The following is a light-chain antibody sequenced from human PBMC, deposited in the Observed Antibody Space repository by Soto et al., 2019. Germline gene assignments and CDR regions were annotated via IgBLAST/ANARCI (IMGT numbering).Light chain of an antibody. CDR2: EVN. Sequence: QSVLTQPPSASGSPGQSVTISCTGTNSDVGGYNYVSWYQQYPGKAPKLIIYEVNERPSGVPARFSGSKSGNTASLTVSGLQTADEADYYCSSYAGSNWYVFRTGTKVSVL. V-gene: IGLV2-8*01. J-gene: IGLJ1*01. CDR3: SSYAGSNWYV. CDR1: NSDVGGYNY.